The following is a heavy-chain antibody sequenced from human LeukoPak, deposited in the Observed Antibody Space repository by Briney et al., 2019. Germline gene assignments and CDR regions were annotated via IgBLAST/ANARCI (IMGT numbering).Heavy chain of an antibody. CDR3: ARARWELLGPFDY. J-gene: IGHJ4*02. Sequence: GGSLRLSCAVSGFTFSSSWMHWVRQAPGKGLVWVSRINSDGSITTYADSVKGRFTISRDNSKNTLYLQMNSLRAEDTAVYYCARARWELLGPFDYWGQGTLVTVSS. CDR2: INSDGSIT. D-gene: IGHD1-26*01. V-gene: IGHV3-74*01. CDR1: GFTFSSSW.